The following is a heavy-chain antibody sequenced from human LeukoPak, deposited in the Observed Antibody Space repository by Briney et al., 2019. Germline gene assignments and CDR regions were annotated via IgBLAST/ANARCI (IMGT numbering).Heavy chain of an antibody. CDR1: GYSISSGYY. J-gene: IGHJ4*02. V-gene: IGHV4-38-2*01. Sequence: SETLSLTXAVSGYSISSGYYWGWIRQPPGKGLEWIGSISDGGSADYNPSLKSRVTMSLDTSKNQLSLKLTSVTAADTAVYYCATSDSGSIFGVVISFWGQGTLVTVSS. CDR3: ATSDSGSIFGVVISF. CDR2: ISDGGSA. D-gene: IGHD3-3*01.